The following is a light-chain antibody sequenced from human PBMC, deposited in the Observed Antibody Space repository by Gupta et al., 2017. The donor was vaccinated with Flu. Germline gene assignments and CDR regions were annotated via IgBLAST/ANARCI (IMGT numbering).Light chain of an antibody. CDR2: DAS. Sequence: DIQMTHSPFLLSASVGARVTISCRMSQVIINHLAWFQQKPGKAPKSLIYDASSLQSGVPSKFSGSGSGTDFTLTISSLQPEDFGTYYCQQYKSYPITFGQGTRLEIK. V-gene: IGKV1-16*02. J-gene: IGKJ5*01. CDR1: QVIINH. CDR3: QQYKSYPIT.